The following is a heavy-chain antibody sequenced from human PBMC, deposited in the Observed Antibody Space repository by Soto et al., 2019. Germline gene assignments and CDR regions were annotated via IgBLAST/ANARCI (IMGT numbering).Heavy chain of an antibody. J-gene: IGHJ4*02. CDR2: ISGSGGST. V-gene: IGHV3-64D*08. D-gene: IGHD6-6*01. CDR1: GFTFSSYA. Sequence: GGSLRLSCAASGFTFSSYAMSWVRQAPGKGLEYVSAISGSGGSTYYADSVKGRFTISRDNSKNTLYLQMSSLRAEDTAVYYCVISSSSGFDYWGQGTLVTVSS. CDR3: VISSSSGFDY.